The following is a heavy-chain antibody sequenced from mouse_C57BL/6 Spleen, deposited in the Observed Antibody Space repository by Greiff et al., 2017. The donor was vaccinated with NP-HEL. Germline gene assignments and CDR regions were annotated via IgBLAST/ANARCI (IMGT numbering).Heavy chain of an antibody. Sequence: EVRLVESGGGLVKPGGSLKLSCAASGFTFSSYAMSWVRQTPEKRLEWVATISDGGSYTYYPDNVKGRFTISRDNAKNNLYLQMSHLKSEDTAMYYCARDSSGCAMDYWGQGTSVTVSS. V-gene: IGHV5-4*01. CDR3: ARDSSGCAMDY. J-gene: IGHJ4*01. CDR2: ISDGGSYT. D-gene: IGHD3-2*02. CDR1: GFTFSSYA.